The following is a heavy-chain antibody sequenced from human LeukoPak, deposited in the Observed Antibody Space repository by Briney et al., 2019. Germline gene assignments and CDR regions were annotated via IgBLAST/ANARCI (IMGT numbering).Heavy chain of an antibody. J-gene: IGHJ3*02. CDR1: GGSISVYH. CDR2: LYDTGIT. V-gene: IGHV4-4*08. CDR3: AKEGMGSEATTADGAFDI. D-gene: IGHD1-26*01. Sequence: SETLSLTCTVSGGSISVYHWSWIRQPPGKGLEWIGYLYDTGITDYSPSLKSRVTISVDTSNNQISLKLTSVTAADTAIYFCAKEGMGSEATTADGAFDIWGQGTTVTVSS.